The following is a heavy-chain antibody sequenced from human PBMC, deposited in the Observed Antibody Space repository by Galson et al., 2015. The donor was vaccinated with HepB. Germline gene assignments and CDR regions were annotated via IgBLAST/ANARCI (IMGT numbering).Heavy chain of an antibody. Sequence: SVKVSCKASGYTFTDYYMHWVRQAPGQGLEWMGWINPNSGGTNYAQKFQGRVTMTTDTSTNTAYMELRSLKSDDTAIYYCARDYAVKTRNLFDPWGQGTLVTVSS. J-gene: IGHJ5*02. V-gene: IGHV1-2*02. CDR3: ARDYAVKTRNLFDP. CDR1: GYTFTDYY. D-gene: IGHD3-16*01. CDR2: INPNSGGT.